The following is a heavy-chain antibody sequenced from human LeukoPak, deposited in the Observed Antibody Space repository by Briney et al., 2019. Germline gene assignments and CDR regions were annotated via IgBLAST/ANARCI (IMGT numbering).Heavy chain of an antibody. D-gene: IGHD6-6*01. J-gene: IGHJ4*02. CDR1: GFTFSSYG. CDR2: IRYDGSNK. V-gene: IGHV3-33*01. Sequence: GGSLRLSCAASGFTFSSYGMHWVRQAPGKGLEWVAVIRYDGSNKYYADSVKGRFTISRDNSKNTLYLQMNSLRAEDTAVYYCARERSYSSSDFDYWGQGTLVTVSS. CDR3: ARERSYSSSDFDY.